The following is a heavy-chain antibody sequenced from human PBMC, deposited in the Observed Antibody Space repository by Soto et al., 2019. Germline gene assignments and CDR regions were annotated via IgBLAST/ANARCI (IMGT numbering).Heavy chain of an antibody. J-gene: IGHJ4*02. CDR2: ISDSGGRT. D-gene: IGHD1-7*01. V-gene: IGHV3-23*01. CDR1: GFTFRSFG. CDR3: AERELDDK. Sequence: VHLLESGGGLVQPGGSLRLSCAASGFTFRSFGMSWVRQAPGKGLEWLSGISDSGGRTDYADSVKGRFTISRDNSKNTLYLLLSSLRAEDTAVYYCAERELDDKWGQGTLVTVSS.